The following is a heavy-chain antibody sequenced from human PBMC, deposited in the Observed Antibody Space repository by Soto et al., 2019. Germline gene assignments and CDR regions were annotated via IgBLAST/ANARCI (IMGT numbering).Heavy chain of an antibody. J-gene: IGHJ4*02. V-gene: IGHV3-30-3*01. Sequence: QVQLVESGGGVVQPGRSLRLSCAASGFTFSSYAMHWVRQAPGKGLEWVAVISYDGSNKYYADSVKGRFTISRDNSKNTLYLQMNRLRAEDTAVYYCARAGLPGRFDYWGQGTLVTVSS. CDR1: GFTFSSYA. CDR3: ARAGLPGRFDY. CDR2: ISYDGSNK.